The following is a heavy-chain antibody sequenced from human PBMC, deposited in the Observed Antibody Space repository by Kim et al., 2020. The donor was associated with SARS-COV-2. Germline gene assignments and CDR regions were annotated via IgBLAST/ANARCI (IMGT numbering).Heavy chain of an antibody. D-gene: IGHD3-10*01. V-gene: IGHV4-31*03. J-gene: IGHJ5*02. CDR2: IYYSGST. CDR3: AIEREGGYYYGSGSYSSPNWFDP. Sequence: SETLSLTCTVSGGSISSGGYYWSWIRQHPGKGLEWIGYIYYSGSTYYNPSLKSRVTISVDTSKNQFSLKLSSVTAADTAVYYCAIEREGGYYYGSGSYSSPNWFDPWGQLTLVTVSS. CDR1: GGSISSGGYY.